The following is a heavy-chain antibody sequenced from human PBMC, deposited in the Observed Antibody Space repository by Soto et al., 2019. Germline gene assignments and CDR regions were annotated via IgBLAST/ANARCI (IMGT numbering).Heavy chain of an antibody. J-gene: IGHJ5*02. CDR1: GFTFSRYA. CDR3: AKVGGFDT. Sequence: EEQLLESGGGLVKPGGSLRLSCAASGFTFSRYAMCWVRQIPGKGLECVSAIGGDGESTHYADSVKGRFTISIDNSKNTCYLQLHSRRVEDTTVCSCAKVGGFDTWGQGTLVTVSS. CDR2: IGGDGEST. V-gene: IGHV3-23*01. D-gene: IGHD4-17*01.